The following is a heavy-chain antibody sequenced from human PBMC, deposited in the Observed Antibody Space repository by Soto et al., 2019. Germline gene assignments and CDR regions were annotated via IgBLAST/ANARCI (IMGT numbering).Heavy chain of an antibody. V-gene: IGHV4-59*12. Sequence: SETLSLTCTVSGGSISSNYWTWIRQPPGKGLEWIGYVYNSGSTNYNPSLKSRLTMSVDTSKNQFSLRLTSMTAADTAVYYCATGRSEVVPGAMDTWGQGTLVTVSS. D-gene: IGHD2-2*01. CDR1: GGSISSNY. CDR2: VYNSGST. J-gene: IGHJ5*02. CDR3: ATGRSEVVPGAMDT.